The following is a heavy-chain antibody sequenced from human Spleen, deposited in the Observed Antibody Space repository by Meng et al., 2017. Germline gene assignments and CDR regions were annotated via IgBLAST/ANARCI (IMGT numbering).Heavy chain of an antibody. CDR1: GGSISSGRYY. CDR2: VYYSGIT. J-gene: IGHJ5*02. Sequence: QLRLQESGPGLGKPSETLSLSCAVSGGSISSGRYYWNWIRQPPGKGLEWIGSVYYSGITYYNPSLESRVTISVDTSKNHFSLELSSVTAADTAVYYCARDLWELRYKAPFDPWGQGILVTVSS. D-gene: IGHD3-16*01. V-gene: IGHV4-39*07. CDR3: ARDLWELRYKAPFDP.